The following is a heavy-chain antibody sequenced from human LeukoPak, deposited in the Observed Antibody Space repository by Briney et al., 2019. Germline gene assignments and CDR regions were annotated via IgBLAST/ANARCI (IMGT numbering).Heavy chain of an antibody. V-gene: IGHV4-59*01. CDR2: VYDRGTI. J-gene: IGHJ4*02. CDR3: ARYRRAGGYYYFDY. Sequence: SETLSLTCTVSGDSISDSYWSWIRQPPGKGLEWIGYVYDRGTINYNPSLQSRVTMSEDTSKNQFSLTLSSVSAADTAVYYCARYRRAGGYYYFDYCGQGILVTVSS. CDR1: GDSISDSY. D-gene: IGHD3-22*01.